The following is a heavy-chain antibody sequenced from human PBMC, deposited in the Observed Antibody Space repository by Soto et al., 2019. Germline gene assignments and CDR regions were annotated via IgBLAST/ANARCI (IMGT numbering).Heavy chain of an antibody. J-gene: IGHJ4*02. V-gene: IGHV4-61*01. CDR3: ARDYASRIGGSGNGFDY. D-gene: IGHD1-26*01. Sequence: QVQLQESGPGLVKPSETLSLTCTVSGGSVSSGSDYWSWIRQPPGKGLEWIGYIYYSGITDYNPSLKSRVTISVDTSKNQFSLKLSSVTAADTAVYYCARDYASRIGGSGNGFDYWGQGTLVTVSS. CDR1: GGSVSSGSDY. CDR2: IYYSGIT.